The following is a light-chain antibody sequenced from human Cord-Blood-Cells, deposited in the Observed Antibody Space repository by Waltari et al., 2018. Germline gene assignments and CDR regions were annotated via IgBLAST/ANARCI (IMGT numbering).Light chain of an antibody. Sequence: DIQMTQSPSPLSASVGDRVTITCRASQSISTWLAWYQPKPAKTPKLLIYKASSLESAVPSRFSGSGSETEFTLTISRLQPYDFATYYCQQYNSYSTFGQGTKVEIK. CDR2: KAS. J-gene: IGKJ1*01. V-gene: IGKV1-5*03. CDR3: QQYNSYST. CDR1: QSISTW.